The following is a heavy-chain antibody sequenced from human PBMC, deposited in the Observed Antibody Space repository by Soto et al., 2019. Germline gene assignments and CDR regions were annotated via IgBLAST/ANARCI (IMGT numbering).Heavy chain of an antibody. CDR2: MYYSGTT. CDR3: ARVLGFCSGGSCYSNAFDI. D-gene: IGHD2-15*01. Sequence: QVQLQESGPGLVKPSETLSLTCTVSGGSISSYYWSWIRQPPGKGLEWIGDMYYSGTTNYNPSRKPRVTISLDTSKNQYSLRLSSVTAADTAVYHCARVLGFCSGGSCYSNAFDIWGQGTMVTVSS. V-gene: IGHV4-59*01. CDR1: GGSISSYY. J-gene: IGHJ3*02.